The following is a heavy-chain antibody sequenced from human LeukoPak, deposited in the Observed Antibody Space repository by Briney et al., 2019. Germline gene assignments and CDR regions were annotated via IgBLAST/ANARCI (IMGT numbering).Heavy chain of an antibody. D-gene: IGHD3-22*01. V-gene: IGHV4-39*01. CDR3: ARGPRYHYYDSSGYYYY. J-gene: IGHJ4*02. CDR1: GGSISSSSYY. CDR2: IYYSGST. Sequence: SETLSLTCTVSGGSISSSSYYWGWIRRPPGKGLEWIGSIYYSGSTYYNPSLKSRVTISVDTSKNQFSLKLSSVTAADTAVYYCARGPRYHYYDSSGYYYYWGQGTLVTVSS.